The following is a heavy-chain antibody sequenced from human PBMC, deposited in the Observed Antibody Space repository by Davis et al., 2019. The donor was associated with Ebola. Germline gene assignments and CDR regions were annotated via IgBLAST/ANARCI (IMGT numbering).Heavy chain of an antibody. CDR2: IYMGNT. J-gene: IGHJ5*02. CDR3: ARVNYDFWSGYANWFDP. D-gene: IGHD3-3*01. CDR1: GASVKFSY. V-gene: IGHV4-59*02. Sequence: SETLSLTCTVSGASVKFSYWSWIRQPPGKGLEWIGFIYMGNTNYNPSLKSRVTISVDTSKNQFSLKLSSVTAADTAVYYCARVNYDFWSGYANWFDPWGQGTLVTVSS.